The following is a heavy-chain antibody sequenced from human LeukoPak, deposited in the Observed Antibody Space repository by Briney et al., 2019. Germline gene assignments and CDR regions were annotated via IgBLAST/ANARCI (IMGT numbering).Heavy chain of an antibody. J-gene: IGHJ6*02. D-gene: IGHD7-27*01. CDR2: ISGSAGRT. CDR3: ARDGEPRYWGSGYYYGMDV. Sequence: GGSLRLSCAASGFNFGTCAMNWVRQAPGKGLEWVSSISGSAGRTYYADSVKGRFTISRDNSKNTVSLQMNSLRADDTAIYYCARDGEPRYWGSGYYYGMDVWGQGATVTVSS. V-gene: IGHV3-23*01. CDR1: GFNFGTCA.